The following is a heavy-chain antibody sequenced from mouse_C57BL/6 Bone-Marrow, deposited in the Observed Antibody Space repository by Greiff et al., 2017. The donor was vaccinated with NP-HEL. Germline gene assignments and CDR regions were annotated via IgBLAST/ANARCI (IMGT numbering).Heavy chain of an antibody. CDR2: INPNNGGT. V-gene: IGHV1-22*01. D-gene: IGHD6-1*01. CDR1: GYTFTDYN. J-gene: IGHJ2*01. CDR3: ARGPLSPYYFDY. Sequence: VQLKQSGPELVKPGASVKMSCKASGYTFTDYNMHWVKQSHGKSLEWIGYINPNNGGTSYNQKFKGKATLTVNKSSSTAYMELRSLTSEDSAVYYCARGPLSPYYFDYWGQGTTLTVSS.